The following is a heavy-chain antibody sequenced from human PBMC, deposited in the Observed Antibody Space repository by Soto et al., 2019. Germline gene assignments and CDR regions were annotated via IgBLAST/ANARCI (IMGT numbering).Heavy chain of an antibody. V-gene: IGHV3-23*01. J-gene: IGHJ4*02. CDR2: ISGSGGST. CDR1: GFTFSSYA. D-gene: IGHD3-10*01. Sequence: GGSLSLSCAASGFTFSSYAMSWVRQAPGKGLEWVSAISGSGGSTYYADSVKGRFTISRDNSKNTLYLQMNSLRAEDTAVYYCAKDPRGSGIRYFDYWGQGTLVTVSS. CDR3: AKDPRGSGIRYFDY.